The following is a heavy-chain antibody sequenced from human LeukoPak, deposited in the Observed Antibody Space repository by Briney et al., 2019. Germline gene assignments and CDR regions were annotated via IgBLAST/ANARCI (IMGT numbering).Heavy chain of an antibody. CDR2: ISSSSSYI. J-gene: IGHJ4*02. D-gene: IGHD3-3*01. Sequence: GGSLRLSCAASGFTFSSYSMNWVRQAPGKGLEWVSSISSSSSYIYYADSVKGRFTISRDNAKNSLYLQMNSLRAEDTAVYYCARDLEWLLFDYWGQGTLVTVSA. CDR3: ARDLEWLLFDY. V-gene: IGHV3-21*01. CDR1: GFTFSSYS.